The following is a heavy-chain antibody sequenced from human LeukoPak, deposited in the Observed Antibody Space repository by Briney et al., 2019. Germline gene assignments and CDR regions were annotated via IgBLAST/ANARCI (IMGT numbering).Heavy chain of an antibody. CDR2: IIPIFGTA. D-gene: IGHD1-26*01. V-gene: IGHV1-69*05. J-gene: IGHJ3*02. CDR1: GGTFSSYA. Sequence: GSSVKASCKASGGTFSSYAISWVRQAPGQGLEWMGGIIPIFGTANYAQKFQGRVTITTDESTSTAYMELSSLRSEDTAVYYCASVKLESNAFDIWGQGTMVTVSS. CDR3: ASVKLESNAFDI.